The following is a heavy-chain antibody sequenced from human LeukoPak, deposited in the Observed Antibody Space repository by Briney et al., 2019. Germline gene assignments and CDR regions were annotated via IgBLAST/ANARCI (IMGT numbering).Heavy chain of an antibody. CDR2: ISYDGSNK. D-gene: IGHD3-3*01. V-gene: IGHV3-30*19. J-gene: IGHJ4*02. CDR1: GFTFSSYG. Sequence: PGGSLRLSCAASGFTFSSYGMHWVRQVPGKGLEWVAVISYDGSNKYYADSVKGRFTISRDNSKNTLYLQMNSLRAEDTAVYYCAREGYDFWGRGTLVTVSS. CDR3: AREGYDF.